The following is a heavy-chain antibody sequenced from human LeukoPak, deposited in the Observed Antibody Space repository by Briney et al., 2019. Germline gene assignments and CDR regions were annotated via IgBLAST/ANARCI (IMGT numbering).Heavy chain of an antibody. J-gene: IGHJ4*02. Sequence: ASVKVSCKASGYTFTSYYMDWVRQAPGQGLEWMGGIIPIFGTANYAQKFQGRVTITADKSTSTAYMELSSLRSEDTAVYYCARARLVTAIPIFDYWGQGTLVTVSS. CDR2: IIPIFGTA. V-gene: IGHV1-69*06. CDR1: GYTFTSYY. CDR3: ARARLVTAIPIFDY. D-gene: IGHD2-21*02.